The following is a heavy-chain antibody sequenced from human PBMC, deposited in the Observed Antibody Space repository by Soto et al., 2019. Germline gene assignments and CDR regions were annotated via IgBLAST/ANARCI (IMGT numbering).Heavy chain of an antibody. CDR1: GFTFSDYW. V-gene: IGHV3-20*04. J-gene: IGHJ6*02. Sequence: GGSLRLSCAVSGFTFSDYWMSWVRQAPGKGLEWVSGVNWNGGSTGYADSVKGRFTISRDNAKNSLYLQMNSLRAEDTALYYCAKGRSYYYYYGVDVWGQGTTVTVSS. CDR3: AKGRSYYYYYGVDV. CDR2: VNWNGGST.